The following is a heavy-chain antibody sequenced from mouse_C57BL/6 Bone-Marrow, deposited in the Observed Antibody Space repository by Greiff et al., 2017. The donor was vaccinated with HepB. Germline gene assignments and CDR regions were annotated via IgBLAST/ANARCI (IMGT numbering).Heavy chain of an antibody. D-gene: IGHD1-1*01. CDR1: GYSITSDY. CDR3: ARWGGSISYYFDY. Sequence: EVKLQESGPGLAKPSQSLSLTCSVTGYSITSDYWNWIRKFPGNNLEYIGYISYSGSTYYNPSPKSRISITRDTTTNKYYLQLNSVTTEDTATYYCARWGGSISYYFDYWGQGTTLTVSS. J-gene: IGHJ2*01. V-gene: IGHV3-8*01. CDR2: ISYSGST.